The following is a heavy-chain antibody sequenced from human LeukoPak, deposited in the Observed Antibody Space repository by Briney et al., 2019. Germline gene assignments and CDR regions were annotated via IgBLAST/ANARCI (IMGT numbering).Heavy chain of an antibody. D-gene: IGHD6-6*01. Sequence: ASVKVSCKASGYTSTSYAITWVRQAPGQGLEWMGWINTNTGNPTYAQGFTGRFVFSLDTSVSTAYLQISSLKAEDTAVYYCARANSGIAARPEYYYYYYMDVWGKGTTVTVSS. J-gene: IGHJ6*03. CDR3: ARANSGIAARPEYYYYYYMDV. CDR1: GYTSTSYA. V-gene: IGHV7-4-1*02. CDR2: INTNTGNP.